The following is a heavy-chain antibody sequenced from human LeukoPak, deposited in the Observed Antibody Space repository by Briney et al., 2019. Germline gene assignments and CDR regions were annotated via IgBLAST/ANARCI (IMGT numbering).Heavy chain of an antibody. CDR1: GYSFTSYW. D-gene: IGHD2-2*01. J-gene: IGHJ5*02. V-gene: IGHV5-51*01. CDR2: IYPGDSDT. Sequence: GESLKISCKGSGYSFTSYWIGWVRQMPGKGLEWMGIIYPGDSDTRYSPSFQGQVTISADKSISTAYLQWSSLKASDTATYYCARGGYCSSTSCLWFDPWGQGTLVTVSS. CDR3: ARGGYCSSTSCLWFDP.